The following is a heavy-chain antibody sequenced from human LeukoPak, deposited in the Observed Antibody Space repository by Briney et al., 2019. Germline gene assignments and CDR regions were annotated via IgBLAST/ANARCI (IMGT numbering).Heavy chain of an antibody. CDR1: GFTFSSYW. CDR3: ARTKGRGYYGSGIIV. D-gene: IGHD3-10*01. J-gene: IGHJ4*02. Sequence: GASLRLSCAASGFTFSSYWMSWVRQAPRKGLEWVANIKQDGSEKYYVDSVKGRFTISRDNAKNSLYLQMNSLRAEDTAVYYCARTKGRGYYGSGIIVWGQGTLVTVSS. V-gene: IGHV3-7*01. CDR2: IKQDGSEK.